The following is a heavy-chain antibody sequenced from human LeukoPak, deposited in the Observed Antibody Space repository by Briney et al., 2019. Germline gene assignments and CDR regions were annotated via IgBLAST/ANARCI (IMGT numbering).Heavy chain of an antibody. Sequence: PSQTLSLTCSVSGGSISSGTYYWSWIRQPAGRGLEWIGRIYTSGSTNYNPSLKSRVTISVDTSKNQFSLKLSSVTAADTAVYYCARGPDYDYVWGSYRLHLKFDYWGQGTLVTVSS. D-gene: IGHD3-16*02. CDR2: IYTSGST. CDR1: GGSISSGTYY. V-gene: IGHV4-61*02. J-gene: IGHJ4*02. CDR3: ARGPDYDYVWGSYRLHLKFDY.